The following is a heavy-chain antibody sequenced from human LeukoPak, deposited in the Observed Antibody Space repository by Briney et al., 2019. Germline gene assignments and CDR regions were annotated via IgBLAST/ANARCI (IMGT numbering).Heavy chain of an antibody. J-gene: IGHJ4*02. D-gene: IGHD6-19*01. CDR2: IKISGYA. V-gene: IGHV3-23*05. Sequence: GGSLRLSCTASGFTFNNYVMSWVRQAPGKGLEWVSSIKISGYADYADSVKGRFTISRDNSKNTLYLQMDSLRVEDTAVYYCTKVRPPPGSGWYGGDDSWGQGTLVTVSS. CDR3: TKVRPPPGSGWYGGDDS. CDR1: GFTFNNYV.